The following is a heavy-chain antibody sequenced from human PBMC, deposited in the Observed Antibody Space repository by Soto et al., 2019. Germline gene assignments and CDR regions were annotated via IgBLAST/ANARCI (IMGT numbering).Heavy chain of an antibody. V-gene: IGHV3-9*01. J-gene: IGHJ4*02. CDR3: VRDLTSGYIDY. Sequence: GGSLRLSCAASGFTFDDYAMHWVRQAPGKGLEWVSGISWNSGSIGYADSVKGRFTISRDNAKKTLYVEMNSLRAEDTAVYYCVRDLTSGYIDYWGQGSVVTVSS. D-gene: IGHD1-1*01. CDR2: ISWNSGSI. CDR1: GFTFDDYA.